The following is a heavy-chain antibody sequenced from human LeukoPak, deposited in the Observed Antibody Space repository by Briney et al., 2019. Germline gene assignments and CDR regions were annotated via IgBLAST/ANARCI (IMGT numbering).Heavy chain of an antibody. J-gene: IGHJ4*02. Sequence: SETLSLTCAVSGGSISSGGYSWSWIRQPPGKGLEWIGYIYHSGSTYYNPSLKSRVTISVDRSKNQFSLKLSSVTAADTAVYYCARVGRYGSGSPHFDYWGQGTLVTVSS. CDR3: ARVGRYGSGSPHFDY. D-gene: IGHD3-10*01. CDR2: IYHSGST. CDR1: GGSISSGGYS. V-gene: IGHV4-30-2*01.